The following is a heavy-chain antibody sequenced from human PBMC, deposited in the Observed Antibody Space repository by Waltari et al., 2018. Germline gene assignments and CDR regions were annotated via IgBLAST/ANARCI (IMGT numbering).Heavy chain of an antibody. CDR1: GFSFSTNA. D-gene: IGHD3-16*01. CDR2: MGGNGEYR. Sequence: EVQLMESGGQVMQPGGSLRVSCEASGFSFSTNAMMWVRQAPGKGLEWISVMGGNGEYRSYADSVKGRFTISRDNSKNTLYLQMNSLRADDTAVYFCVKYGFGGVLSHWGQGTLVTV. V-gene: IGHV3-23*01. J-gene: IGHJ4*02. CDR3: VKYGFGGVLSH.